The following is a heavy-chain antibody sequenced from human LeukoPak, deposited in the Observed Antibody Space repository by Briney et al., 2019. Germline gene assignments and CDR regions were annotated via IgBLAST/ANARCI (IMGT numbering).Heavy chain of an antibody. J-gene: IGHJ4*02. CDR3: AKDLNLRGYCDY. D-gene: IGHD1-14*01. CDR2: ISGSGGST. Sequence: GGSLRLSCAAXGXXFXSYAMSWVRQAPGKGLEWVSAISGSGGSTYYADSVKGRFTISRDNSKNTLYLQMNSLRAEDTAVYYCAKDLNLRGYCDYWGQGTLVTVSS. V-gene: IGHV3-23*01. CDR1: GXXFXSYA.